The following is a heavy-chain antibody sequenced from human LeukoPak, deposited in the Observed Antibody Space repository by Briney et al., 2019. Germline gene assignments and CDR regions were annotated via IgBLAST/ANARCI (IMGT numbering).Heavy chain of an antibody. J-gene: IGHJ6*02. CDR3: TLGDDSSGYYYYYYGMDV. Sequence: ASVKVSCKASGYTFTGYYMHWVRQAPGQGLEWMGWINPNSGGTNYAQKFQGRVTMTRDTSTSTAYMELSRLRSDDTAVYYCTLGDDSSGYYYYYYGMDVWGQGTTVTVSS. V-gene: IGHV1-2*02. CDR2: INPNSGGT. CDR1: GYTFTGYY. D-gene: IGHD3-22*01.